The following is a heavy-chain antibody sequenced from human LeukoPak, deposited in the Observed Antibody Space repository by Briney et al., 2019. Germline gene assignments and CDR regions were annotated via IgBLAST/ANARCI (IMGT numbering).Heavy chain of an antibody. D-gene: IGHD5-24*01. CDR2: ISYDGSNK. CDR1: GFTFSSYG. V-gene: IGHV3-30*03. CDR3: TPLGDGHNSPAIEN. Sequence: GGSLRLSCAASGFTFSSYGMHWVRQAPGKGLEWVAVISYDGSNKYYADSVKGRFTISRDNSKNTLYLHMNSLKTEDTAVYYCTPLGDGHNSPAIENWGQGTLVTVSS. J-gene: IGHJ4*02.